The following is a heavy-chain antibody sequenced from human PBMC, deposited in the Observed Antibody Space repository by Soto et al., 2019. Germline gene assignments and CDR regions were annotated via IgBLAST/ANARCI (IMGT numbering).Heavy chain of an antibody. D-gene: IGHD3-16*02. CDR2: IIPIFGTA. CDR1: GGTFSSYA. CDR3: ARLSAMITFGGFIVPDYYSAMDV. J-gene: IGHJ6*02. Sequence: QVQLVQSGAEVKKPGSSVKVSCKASGGTFSSYAISWVRQAPGQGLEWMGGIIPIFGTAKYAKKFQGSVTITADESNSTAYIELSSLISEETAVYYCARLSAMITFGGFIVPDYYSAMDVWGQGTTVTVSS. V-gene: IGHV1-69*01.